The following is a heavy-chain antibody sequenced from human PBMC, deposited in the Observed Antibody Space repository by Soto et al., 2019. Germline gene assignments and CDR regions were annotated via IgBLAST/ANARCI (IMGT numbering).Heavy chain of an antibody. CDR1: GYTFSSYG. V-gene: IGHV1-18*01. CDR3: ARDQRRKDGSGSYYPNRFDP. Sequence: QVQLVQSGAEVKKPGASVKVSCKASGYTFSSYGITWVRQAPGQGLEWMGWISGYNGNTNYAQKVQGRVTMTTDTSTSTAYMELRSLRSDDTAVYYCARDQRRKDGSGSYYPNRFDPWGQGTLVTVSS. J-gene: IGHJ5*02. CDR2: ISGYNGNT. D-gene: IGHD3-10*01.